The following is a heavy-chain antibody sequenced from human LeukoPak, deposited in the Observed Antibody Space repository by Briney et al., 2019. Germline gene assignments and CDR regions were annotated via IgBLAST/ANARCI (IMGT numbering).Heavy chain of an antibody. CDR1: GYTFTSYD. D-gene: IGHD1-26*01. J-gene: IGHJ6*03. Sequence: ASVKVSCKASGYTFTSYDINWVRQATGQGLEWMGRMNPNSGNTGYAQKFQGRVTITRNTSISTAYMELSSLRSEDTAVYYCARGMVGATLRADFYYYYYYMDVWGKGTTVTVSS. V-gene: IGHV1-8*03. CDR3: ARGMVGATLRADFYYYYYYMDV. CDR2: MNPNSGNT.